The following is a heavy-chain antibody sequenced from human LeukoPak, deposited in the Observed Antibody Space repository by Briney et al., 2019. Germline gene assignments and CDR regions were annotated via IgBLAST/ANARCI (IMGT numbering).Heavy chain of an antibody. CDR2: IYYSGST. J-gene: IGHJ3*02. V-gene: IGHV4-61*01. Sequence: SETLSLTCTVSGGSVSSGSYYWSWIRQPPGKGLEWIGYIYYSGSTNYNPSLKSRVTISVDTSKNQFSLKLSSVTAADTAVYYCARQTLGMNAFDIWGQGTMVTVSS. D-gene: IGHD7-27*01. CDR3: ARQTLGMNAFDI. CDR1: GGSVSSGSYY.